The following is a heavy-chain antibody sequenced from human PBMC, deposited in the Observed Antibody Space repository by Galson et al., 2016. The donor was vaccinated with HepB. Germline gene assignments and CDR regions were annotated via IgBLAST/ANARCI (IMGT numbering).Heavy chain of an antibody. CDR1: GGSVSSGHYY. Sequence: SETLSLTCNVSGGSVSSGHYYWSWIRQPPGQGLEWIGYIFYTGITNYNPSLKSRVTISVDPSKNQFSLKLRSVTAADTAVYYCARDYNGVLYWGQGTLVTVSS. CDR2: IFYTGIT. CDR3: ARDYNGVLY. D-gene: IGHD3-10*01. J-gene: IGHJ4*02. V-gene: IGHV4-61*01.